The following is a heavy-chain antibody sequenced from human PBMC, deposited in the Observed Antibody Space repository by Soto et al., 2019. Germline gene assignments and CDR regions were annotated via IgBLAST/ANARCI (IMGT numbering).Heavy chain of an antibody. J-gene: IGHJ3*02. CDR1: GYTFNTYG. Sequence: ASVKVSCKTSGYTFNTYGINWVRQAPGQGLEWMGWTNPNSGGTNYAQKFQGRVTMTRDTSISTAYMELSRLRSDDTAVYYCARVKVSSDAFDIWGQGTMVTV. D-gene: IGHD6-6*01. V-gene: IGHV1-2*02. CDR3: ARVKVSSDAFDI. CDR2: TNPNSGGT.